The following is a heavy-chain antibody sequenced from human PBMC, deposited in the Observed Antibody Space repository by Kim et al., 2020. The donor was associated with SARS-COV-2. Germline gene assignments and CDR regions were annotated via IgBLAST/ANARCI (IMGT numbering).Heavy chain of an antibody. CDR2: ISSGGSTI. V-gene: IGHV3-48*02. Sequence: GGSLRLSCAASGFTFSTYSMNWVRQAPGKGLEWVSYISSGGSTINYADSVKGRFTISRDNAKNSLYLQMNSLRDEDTAVYYCARVLEESISMVRGEFAFDIWGQGTMVTVSS. D-gene: IGHD3-10*01. CDR1: GFTFSTYS. J-gene: IGHJ3*02. CDR3: ARVLEESISMVRGEFAFDI.